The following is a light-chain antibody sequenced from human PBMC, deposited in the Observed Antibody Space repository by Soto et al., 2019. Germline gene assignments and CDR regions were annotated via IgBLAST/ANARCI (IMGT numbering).Light chain of an antibody. V-gene: IGLV1-51*01. Sequence: QSVLTQPPSVSAAPGQNVTISCSGGSSNIENNYVSWYQRLPGTAPILLIYDNYMRPSGIPDRFSGSKSGTSATLAITGLQTGDEADYYCGTWDGSLSGAVFGGGTKLTVL. CDR1: SSNIENNY. J-gene: IGLJ3*02. CDR2: DNY. CDR3: GTWDGSLSGAV.